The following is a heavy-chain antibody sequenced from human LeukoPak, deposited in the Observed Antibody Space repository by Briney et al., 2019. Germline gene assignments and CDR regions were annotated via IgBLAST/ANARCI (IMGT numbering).Heavy chain of an antibody. J-gene: IGHJ4*02. CDR2: IKQDGSEK. V-gene: IGHV3-7*01. CDR3: ARGRLRFLEWFSPGDFDY. Sequence: PGGSLRLSCTASGFSFSTYAMNWVRQAPGKGLEWVANIKQDGSEKYYVDSVKGRFTISRDNAKNSLYLQMNSLRAEDTAVYYCARGRLRFLEWFSPGDFDYWGQGTLVTVSS. CDR1: GFSFSTYA. D-gene: IGHD3-3*01.